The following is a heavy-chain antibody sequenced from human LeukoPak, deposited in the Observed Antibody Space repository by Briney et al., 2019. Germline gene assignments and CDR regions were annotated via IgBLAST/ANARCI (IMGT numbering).Heavy chain of an antibody. CDR2: FDPEDGET. V-gene: IGHV1-24*01. D-gene: IGHD3-22*01. Sequence: ASVKVSCKASGYTFTGYYMHWVRQAPGKGLEWMGGFDPEDGETIYAQKFQGRVTMTEDTSTDTAYMELSSLRSEDTAVYYCATNYYDSSGYYQTERHLDYWGQGTLVTVSS. CDR3: ATNYYDSSGYYQTERHLDY. CDR1: GYTFTGYY. J-gene: IGHJ4*02.